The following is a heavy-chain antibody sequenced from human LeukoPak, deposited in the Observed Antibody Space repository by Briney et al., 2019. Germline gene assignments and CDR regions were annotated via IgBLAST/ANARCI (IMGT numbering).Heavy chain of an antibody. D-gene: IGHD2-2*01. J-gene: IGHJ4*02. V-gene: IGHV4-34*01. CDR1: GGSFSGYY. Sequence: PSETLSLTCAVYGGSFSGYYWSWVRQPPGKGLEGIGEINHSGSTNYNPSLTSRGTISVDTSKNQFSLKLSSVTAADTAVYYCARGKAGDCSSTSCPKGYFDYWGQGTLVTVSS. CDR3: ARGKAGDCSSTSCPKGYFDY. CDR2: INHSGST.